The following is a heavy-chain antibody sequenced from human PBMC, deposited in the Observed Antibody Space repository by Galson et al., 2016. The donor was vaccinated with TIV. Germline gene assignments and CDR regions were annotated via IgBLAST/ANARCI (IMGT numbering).Heavy chain of an antibody. CDR2: IIPILGMT. Sequence: SVKVSCKASGGTSNSYGFNWVRQAPGQGLEWMGRIIPILGMTNYAQRFQGRVTITADRSATTAYMELNSLRSEDMAVYYCARSPHSAYGTFSDYWGQGTLVTVSS. CDR1: GGTSNSYG. V-gene: IGHV1-69*04. J-gene: IGHJ4*02. D-gene: IGHD5-12*01. CDR3: ARSPHSAYGTFSDY.